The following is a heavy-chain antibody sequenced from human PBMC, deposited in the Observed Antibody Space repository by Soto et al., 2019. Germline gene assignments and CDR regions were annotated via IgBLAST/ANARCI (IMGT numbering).Heavy chain of an antibody. CDR2: ISTNSRTI. CDR1: T. J-gene: IGHJ6*03. CDR3: ARFHYYYLDV. Sequence: TMSWVRQAPGKGLEWISYISTNSRTIYYADSVKGRFTISRDNAKNSLYLQMNSLRAEDTAVYYCARFHYYYLDVWGKGTTVTVSS. V-gene: IGHV3-48*01.